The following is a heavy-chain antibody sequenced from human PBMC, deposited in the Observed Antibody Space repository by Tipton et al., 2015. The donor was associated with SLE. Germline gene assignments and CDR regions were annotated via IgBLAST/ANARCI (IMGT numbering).Heavy chain of an antibody. CDR2: IYYSGST. V-gene: IGHV4-38-2*01. CDR1: GYSISSGYY. D-gene: IGHD1-26*01. Sequence: TLSLTCAVSGYSISSGYYWGWIRQPPGKGLEWVGSIYYSGSTYYNPSLKSRVTISVDTSKNQFSLKRSSVTAADTAVYYCARGGGAFDIWGQGTMVTVSS. J-gene: IGHJ3*02. CDR3: ARGGGAFDI.